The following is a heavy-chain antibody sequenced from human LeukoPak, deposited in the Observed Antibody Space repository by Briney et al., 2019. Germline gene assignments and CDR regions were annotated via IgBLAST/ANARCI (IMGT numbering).Heavy chain of an antibody. D-gene: IGHD2-15*01. CDR3: AKEWTRAGRDYYYGMDV. V-gene: IGHV3-30*18. J-gene: IGHJ6*02. CDR1: GFTFSSYG. CDR2: ISYDGSNK. Sequence: PGGSLRLSCAASGFTFSSYGMHWVRQAPGKGLEWVAVISYDGSNKYYADSVKGRFTISRDNSKNTLYLQMNSLRAEDTAVYYCAKEWTRAGRDYYYGMDVWGQGTTVTVSS.